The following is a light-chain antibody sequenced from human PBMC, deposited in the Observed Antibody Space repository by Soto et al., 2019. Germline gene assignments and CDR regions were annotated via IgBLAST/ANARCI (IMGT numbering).Light chain of an antibody. V-gene: IGKV1-39*01. CDR1: QSISSY. CDR3: QHSYSTPYT. Sequence: DIQMTQSPSSLSASVGDRVTITCRASQSISSYLNGYQQKPGKAPKLLIYTASSLQSGVPSRFSGSGSGTDFTLTISSLQPEDFATYFCQHSYSTPYTFGRGTKVEIK. CDR2: TAS. J-gene: IGKJ2*01.